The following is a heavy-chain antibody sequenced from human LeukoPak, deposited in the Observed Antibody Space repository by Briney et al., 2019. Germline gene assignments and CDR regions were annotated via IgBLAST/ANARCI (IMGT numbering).Heavy chain of an antibody. J-gene: IGHJ5*02. CDR1: GYSFTDYW. V-gene: IGHV5-51*01. CDR2: IYPPDSDT. CDR3: ARAFLGYVSSWHNYFDP. D-gene: IGHD6-13*01. Sequence: GESLKISCKGSGYSFTDYWIGWVRQMPGKGLEWMGIIYPPDSDTRYSPSFQGQVTLSVDKSISTAYLQWSSLKASDTAIYYCARAFLGYVSSWHNYFDPWGQGTLVTVSS.